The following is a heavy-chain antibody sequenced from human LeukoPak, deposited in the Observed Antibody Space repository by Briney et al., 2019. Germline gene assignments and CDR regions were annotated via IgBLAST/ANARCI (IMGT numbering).Heavy chain of an antibody. CDR3: ARHAETYYYDSSGYFGNWFDP. CDR2: IYTSGST. V-gene: IGHV4-4*07. Sequence: SETLSLTCTVSGGSISSYYWSWIRQPAGKGLEWIGRIYTSGSTNYNPSLKSRVTMSVDTSKNQFSLKLSSVTAADTAVYYCARHAETYYYDSSGYFGNWFDPWGQGTLVTVSS. CDR1: GGSISSYY. D-gene: IGHD3-22*01. J-gene: IGHJ5*02.